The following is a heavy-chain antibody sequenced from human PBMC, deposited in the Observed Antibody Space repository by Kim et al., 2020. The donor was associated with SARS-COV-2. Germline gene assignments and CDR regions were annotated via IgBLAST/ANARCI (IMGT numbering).Heavy chain of an antibody. D-gene: IGHD6-13*01. Sequence: ASVKVSCKASGYTFTSYGISWVRQAPGQGLEWMGWISAYNGNTNYAQKLQGRVTMTTDTSTSTAYMELRSLRSDDTAVYYCARRLIAAAAHDPNYYYGMDVWGQGTTVTVSS. CDR1: GYTFTSYG. J-gene: IGHJ6*02. CDR3: ARRLIAAAAHDPNYYYGMDV. CDR2: ISAYNGNT. V-gene: IGHV1-18*01.